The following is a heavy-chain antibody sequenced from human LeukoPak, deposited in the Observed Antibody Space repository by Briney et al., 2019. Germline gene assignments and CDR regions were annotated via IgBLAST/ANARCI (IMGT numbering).Heavy chain of an antibody. V-gene: IGHV4-39*07. D-gene: IGHD2-8*01. J-gene: IGHJ4*02. CDR2: IYYSGST. Sequence: PSETLSLTCTVSGGSISSGGYYWGWIRQPPGKGLEWIGSIYYSGSTYYNPSLKSRVTISVDTSKNQFSLKLSSVTAADTAVYYCARAGGMGKTMVYWGQGTLVTVSS. CDR3: ARAGGMGKTMVY. CDR1: GGSISSGGYY.